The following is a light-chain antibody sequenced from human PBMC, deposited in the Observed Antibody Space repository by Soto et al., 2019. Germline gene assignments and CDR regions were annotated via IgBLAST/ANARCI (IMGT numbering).Light chain of an antibody. CDR2: GAS. Sequence: LTGSTGERATLSCRASQTVSSPLAWYQQKPGQAPGLLIYGASTRATGIPSRFSGSGSGTEFTLTISSRQPEDFATHYCQQYHSYPLPLGQGTLLEVK. V-gene: IGKV3-15*01. CDR1: QTVSSP. J-gene: IGKJ5*01. CDR3: QQYHSYPLP.